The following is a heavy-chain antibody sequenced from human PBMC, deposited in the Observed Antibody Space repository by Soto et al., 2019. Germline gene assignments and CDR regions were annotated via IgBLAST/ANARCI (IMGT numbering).Heavy chain of an antibody. CDR2: IHYSGST. CDR1: GGSISRGDYY. CDR3: ARDSPFDSDQNDCGDSDAFDM. J-gene: IGHJ3*02. V-gene: IGHV4-30-4*01. Sequence: QVQLQESGPGLVKPSQTLSLTCTVSGGSISRGDYYWSWIRQTPGKGLEWIGYIHYSGSTYYNPSLKSRVSMSVDTSKNQFSLQLNSVTAADTAVYFCARDSPFDSDQNDCGDSDAFDMWGQGTMVTVSS. D-gene: IGHD4-17*01.